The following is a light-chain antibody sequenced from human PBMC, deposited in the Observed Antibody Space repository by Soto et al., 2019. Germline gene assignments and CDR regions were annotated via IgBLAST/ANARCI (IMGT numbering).Light chain of an antibody. J-gene: IGLJ3*02. V-gene: IGLV2-11*01. Sequence: QSALTQPRSVSGSPGQSVTISCTGTSSNVGGYDYVSWYQQHPGMAPQLIIYDIAKRPSGVPDRFSGSKSGNTASLNISVLQAEDEADYYCCSYAGSYSWVFGEGTKLTVL. CDR2: DIA. CDR3: CSYAGSYSWV. CDR1: SSNVGGYDY.